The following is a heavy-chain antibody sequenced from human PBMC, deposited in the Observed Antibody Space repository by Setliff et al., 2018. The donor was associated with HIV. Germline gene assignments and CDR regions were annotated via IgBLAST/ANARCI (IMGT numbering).Heavy chain of an antibody. CDR3: ARCVTYYNFWSGYWGYYYYMDV. CDR2: IYTSGST. CDR1: GGSISSYY. V-gene: IGHV4-4*08. D-gene: IGHD3-3*01. Sequence: SETLSLTCTVSGGSISSYYWSWVRQPPGKGLEWIGYIYTSGSTNYNPSLKSRVTISVDTSKNQFSLKLSSVTAAGTAVYYCARCVTYYNFWSGYWGYYYYMDVWGKGTTVTVSS. J-gene: IGHJ6*03.